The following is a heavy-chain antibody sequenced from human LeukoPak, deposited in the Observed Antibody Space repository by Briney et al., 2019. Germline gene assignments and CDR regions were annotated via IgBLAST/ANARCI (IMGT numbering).Heavy chain of an antibody. D-gene: IGHD3-22*01. V-gene: IGHV1-18*01. CDR2: ISASNGNT. CDR3: ATYYYDSSGYYYSFDY. Sequence: GASVKVSCKASGYTFSSYGISWVRQAPGQGLEWMGWISASNGNTNYAQKVQGRVTMTTDTSTSTAYMELRSLRSEDTAVYYCATYYYDSSGYYYSFDYWGQGTLVTVSS. CDR1: GYTFSSYG. J-gene: IGHJ4*02.